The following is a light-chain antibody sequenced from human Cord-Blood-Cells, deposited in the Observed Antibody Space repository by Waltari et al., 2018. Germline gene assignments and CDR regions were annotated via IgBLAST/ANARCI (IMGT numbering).Light chain of an antibody. CDR2: EDS. CDR1: ALPKKY. CDR3: YSTDSSGNHS. J-gene: IGLJ2*01. Sequence: SYELTQPPSVSVSPGQTARITCSGDALPKKYASWYQQKSGQAPVLVIYEDSKRPSGIPERFSGSSSGTMATLTISGAQVEDEADYYCYSTDSSGNHSFGGGTKLTVL. V-gene: IGLV3-10*01.